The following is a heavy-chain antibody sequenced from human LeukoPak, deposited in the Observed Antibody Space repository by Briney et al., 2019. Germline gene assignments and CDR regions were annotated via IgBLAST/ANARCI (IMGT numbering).Heavy chain of an antibody. CDR1: GFTFSSYG. CDR2: ISYDGSNK. CDR3: LVGVVIQNWFDP. Sequence: GESLRLSCAASGFTFSSYGMHRVRQAPGKGLEWVAVISYDGSNKYYADSVKGRFTISRDNSKNTLYLQMNSLRAEDTAVYYALVGVVIQNWFDPWGQGTLVTVSS. J-gene: IGHJ5*02. D-gene: IGHD3-3*01. V-gene: IGHV3-30*03.